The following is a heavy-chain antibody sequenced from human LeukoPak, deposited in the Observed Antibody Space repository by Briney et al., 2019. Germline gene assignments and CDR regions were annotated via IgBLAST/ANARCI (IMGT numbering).Heavy chain of an antibody. J-gene: IGHJ6*03. CDR1: GFTFSSYG. D-gene: IGHD3-16*02. CDR2: IRYDGSNK. Sequence: PGGSLRLSCAASGFTFSSYGMHWVRQAPGKGLEWVAFIRYDGSNKYYADSVKGRFTISRDNSKNTLYLQMKSLRVEDTAVYYCAKDRYTYMDVWGKGTTVTVSS. V-gene: IGHV3-30*02. CDR3: AKDRYTYMDV.